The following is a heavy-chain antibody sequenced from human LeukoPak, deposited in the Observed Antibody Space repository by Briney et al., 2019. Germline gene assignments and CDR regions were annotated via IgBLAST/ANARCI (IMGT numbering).Heavy chain of an antibody. Sequence: PGGSLRLSCAASGFTFSSYGMHWVRQAPGKGLEWVAVIWYDGSNKYYADAVKGRFTISRDNSKNTLYLQMNSLRAEDTAVYYCARNRGGCNAFDIWGQGTMVTVSS. D-gene: IGHD2/OR15-2a*01. J-gene: IGHJ3*02. V-gene: IGHV3-33*01. CDR3: ARNRGGCNAFDI. CDR2: IWYDGSNK. CDR1: GFTFSSYG.